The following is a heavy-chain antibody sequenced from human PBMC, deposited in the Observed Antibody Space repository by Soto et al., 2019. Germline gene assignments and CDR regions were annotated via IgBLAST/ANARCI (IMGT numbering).Heavy chain of an antibody. D-gene: IGHD2-8*01. V-gene: IGHV3-30*04. CDR3: ARVSEHVYATLNVPFDY. J-gene: IGHJ4*02. CDR2: ISDDGRIK. Sequence: QVQLVESGGGVVQPGRSLRLSCAASEFTFNRHAMHWVRQAPGKGLEWGAVISDDGRIKYYADSVKGRFTISRDNSMNTLDLQMNSLRAEDTAIYFCARVSEHVYATLNVPFDYWGQGTLVTVSS. CDR1: EFTFNRHA.